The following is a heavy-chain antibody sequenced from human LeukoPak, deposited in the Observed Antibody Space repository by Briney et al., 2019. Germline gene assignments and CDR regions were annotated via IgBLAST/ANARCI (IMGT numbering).Heavy chain of an antibody. D-gene: IGHD5-12*01. V-gene: IGHV1-46*01. CDR1: GYTFTSYY. CDR2: INPSGGST. Sequence: ASVKVSCKASGYTFTSYYMHWVRQAPGQGLEWMGIINPSGGSTSYAQKFQGRVIMTRDTSTSTVYMELSSLRSEDTAVYYCARDWGVYSGYDYYYYGMDVWGQGTTVTVSS. CDR3: ARDWGVYSGYDYYYYGMDV. J-gene: IGHJ6*02.